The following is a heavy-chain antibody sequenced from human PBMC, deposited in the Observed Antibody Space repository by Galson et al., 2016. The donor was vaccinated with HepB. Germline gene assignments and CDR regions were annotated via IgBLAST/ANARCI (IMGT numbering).Heavy chain of an antibody. V-gene: IGHV3-23*01. CDR2: ITESGGTT. CDR3: AKDYGDCSGGRCYSPTLSDY. Sequence: SLRLSCAASGFTFSSFAMTWVRLPPGKGLEWVSGITESGGTTYYADSVKGRFTISRDNSKNTLYLQMNGLRAEDTAVYYCAKDYGDCSGGRCYSPTLSDYWGQGTLVTVSS. D-gene: IGHD2-15*01. CDR1: GFTFSSFA. J-gene: IGHJ4*02.